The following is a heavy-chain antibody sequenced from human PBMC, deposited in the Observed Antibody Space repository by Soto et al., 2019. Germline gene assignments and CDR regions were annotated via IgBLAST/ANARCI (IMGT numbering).Heavy chain of an antibody. J-gene: IGHJ4*02. Sequence: EVQLVESGGGLVQPGGSLRLSCAASGVTVSSNYMSWVRQAPGKGLEWVSVIYSGGSTYYADSVKGRFTISRDNSKNTLDLQMNSLRAEDPSVYYCARHGYNYGGGYFDYWGQGTLVTVSS. CDR2: IYSGGST. CDR1: GVTVSSNY. CDR3: ARHGYNYGGGYFDY. V-gene: IGHV3-66*04. D-gene: IGHD5-18*01.